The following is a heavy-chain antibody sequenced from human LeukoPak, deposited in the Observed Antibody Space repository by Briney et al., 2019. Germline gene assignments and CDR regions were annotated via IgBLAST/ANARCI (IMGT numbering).Heavy chain of an antibody. D-gene: IGHD6-6*01. CDR3: ARALSNSRLYYFDY. J-gene: IGHJ4*02. CDR1: GYTFTSYY. Sequence: ASVKVSCKASGYTFTSYYIHWVRHAPGQGLEWVGWINPNSGGTNYAQKFQGRVTMTRDTSIRTAYMELSSLRSDNTAVYYCARALSNSRLYYFDYWGQGTLVTVSS. V-gene: IGHV1-2*02. CDR2: INPNSGGT.